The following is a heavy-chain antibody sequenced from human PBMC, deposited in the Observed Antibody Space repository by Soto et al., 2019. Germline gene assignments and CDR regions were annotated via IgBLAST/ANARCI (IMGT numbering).Heavy chain of an antibody. J-gene: IGHJ4*02. D-gene: IGHD1-7*01. CDR3: ARESGDNWDYEAY. Sequence: QVQLQESGPGLVKPLETLSLTCTVSGGSISSYHWSWLRQSAGKGLEWIGRIYTSGNTHYNPSLKRRVTVSIDTSKNQFFLTVNSVTAADSAVYYCARESGDNWDYEAYWGQGTPVTVSS. CDR1: GGSISSYH. V-gene: IGHV4-4*07. CDR2: IYTSGNT.